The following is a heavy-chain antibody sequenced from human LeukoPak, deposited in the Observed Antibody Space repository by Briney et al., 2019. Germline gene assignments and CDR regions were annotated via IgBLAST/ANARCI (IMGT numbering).Heavy chain of an antibody. CDR2: ISGSGGST. D-gene: IGHD6-19*01. J-gene: IGHJ4*02. Sequence: GGSLRLSCTASGFTFSSYAMSWVRQAPGKGLEWVSAISGSGGSTYYADSVKGRFTISRDNSKNTLYLQMNSLRAEDTAVYYCARDQTWLAHETRLDYWGQGTLVTVSS. CDR3: ARDQTWLAHETRLDY. CDR1: GFTFSSYA. V-gene: IGHV3-23*01.